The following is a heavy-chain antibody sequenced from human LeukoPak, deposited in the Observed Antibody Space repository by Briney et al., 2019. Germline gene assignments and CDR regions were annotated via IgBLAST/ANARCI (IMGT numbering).Heavy chain of an antibody. V-gene: IGHV4-34*01. Sequence: SETLSLTCAVYGGSFSGYYRSWIRQPPGKGLEWIGEINHSGSTNYNPSLKSRATISVDTSKNQFSLKLSSVTAADTAVYYCASLIGTTDIDYWGQGTLVTVSS. CDR1: GGSFSGYY. J-gene: IGHJ4*02. CDR3: ASLIGTTDIDY. CDR2: INHSGST. D-gene: IGHD1-7*01.